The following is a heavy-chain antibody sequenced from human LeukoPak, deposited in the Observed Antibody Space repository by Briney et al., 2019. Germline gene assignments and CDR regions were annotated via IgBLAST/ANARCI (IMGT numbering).Heavy chain of an antibody. CDR3: AREEMPGKFDY. CDR2: IYHSGNT. Sequence: PSETLSLTCAVSGDSISSSHWWSWVRQSPVKGLEWIGEIYHSGNTNYNPSLKSRAAISLDKSSNQFSLRLTSVTAADTAMYFCAREEMPGKFDYWGQGTLVTVSS. CDR1: GDSISSSHW. D-gene: IGHD1-26*01. J-gene: IGHJ4*02. V-gene: IGHV4-4*02.